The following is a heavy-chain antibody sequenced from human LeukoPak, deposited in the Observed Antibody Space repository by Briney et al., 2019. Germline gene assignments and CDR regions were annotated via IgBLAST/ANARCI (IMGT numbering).Heavy chain of an antibody. CDR2: ISGSGGGT. V-gene: IGHV3-23*01. Sequence: GGSLRLSCAASGFTFSSHGMSWVRQAPGKGLEWVSGISGSGGGTFYADSVGGRFTISRDNSENTVYLQMNSLRAEDTAVYYCAKSATTVTSNFDYWGQGTLVTVSS. J-gene: IGHJ4*02. D-gene: IGHD4-17*01. CDR1: GFTFSSHG. CDR3: AKSATTVTSNFDY.